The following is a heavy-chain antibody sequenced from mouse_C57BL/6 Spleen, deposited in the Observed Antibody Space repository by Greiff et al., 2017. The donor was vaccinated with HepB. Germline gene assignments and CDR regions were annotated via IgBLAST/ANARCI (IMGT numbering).Heavy chain of an antibody. CDR3: YGDPFAY. Sequence: VQLQQSGAELARPGASVKLSCKASGYTFTSYGISWVKQRTGQGLEWIGEIYPRSGNTYYNEKFKGKATLTADKSSSTAYMELRSLTSEDSAVYFCYGDPFAYWGQWTLVTVSA. CDR2: IYPRSGNT. J-gene: IGHJ3*01. V-gene: IGHV1-81*01. D-gene: IGHD2-13*01. CDR1: GYTFTSYG.